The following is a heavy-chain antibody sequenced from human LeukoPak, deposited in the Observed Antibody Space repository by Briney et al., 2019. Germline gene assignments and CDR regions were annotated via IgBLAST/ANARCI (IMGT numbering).Heavy chain of an antibody. D-gene: IGHD3-22*01. V-gene: IGHV3-23*01. CDR1: GFTFSSYA. CDR3: ASGVTTLGGPGDYFDY. Sequence: GGSLRLSCAASGFTFSSYAMSWVRQAPGKGLEWVSAISGSGGSTYYADSVKGRFTISRDNSESTLYLQMDSLRPEDTAVYYCASGVTTLGGPGDYFDYWGQGTLVTVSP. J-gene: IGHJ4*02. CDR2: ISGSGGST.